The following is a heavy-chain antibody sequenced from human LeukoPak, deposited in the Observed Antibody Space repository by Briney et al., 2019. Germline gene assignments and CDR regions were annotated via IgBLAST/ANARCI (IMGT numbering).Heavy chain of an antibody. CDR2: ISGSGSST. J-gene: IGHJ4*02. D-gene: IGHD3-22*01. V-gene: IGHV3-23*01. Sequence: QPGGSLRLSCAASGFTFSSYAMSWVRQAPGKGLEWVSTISGSGSSTYYADSVKGRFTISRDNSKNTLYLQMNSLRAEDTAVYYCARSVVPPSAFDYWGQGTLVTVSS. CDR1: GFTFSSYA. CDR3: ARSVVPPSAFDY.